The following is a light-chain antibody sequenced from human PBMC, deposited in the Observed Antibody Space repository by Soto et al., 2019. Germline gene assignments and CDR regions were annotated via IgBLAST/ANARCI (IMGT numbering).Light chain of an antibody. J-gene: IGKJ1*01. V-gene: IGKV1-9*01. CDR2: AAS. Sequence: IQLTQSPSSLSASVGDRVTITCRASQGISSYLAWYQQKPGKAPKLLIYAASTLQSGVPSRFSVSGSGTDCTLTISSLQPEDFATYYCQQLNSYPQTFGQENKVEIK. CDR3: QQLNSYPQT. CDR1: QGISSY.